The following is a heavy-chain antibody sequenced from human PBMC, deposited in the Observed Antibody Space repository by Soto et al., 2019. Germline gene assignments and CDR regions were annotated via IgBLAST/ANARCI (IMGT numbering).Heavy chain of an antibody. D-gene: IGHD1-1*01. J-gene: IGHJ4*02. Sequence: ESLTISFTGSGYSFTTYWIALVRQMRGKGLEWMGIIYPGDSDTRYSPSFQGQVTISADRSISTAYLQWSSLKASDTAMYYCERARWKFVEPYYPDYWGQGTQVTVYS. V-gene: IGHV5-51*01. CDR1: GYSFTTYW. CDR3: ERARWKFVEPYYPDY. CDR2: IYPGDSDT.